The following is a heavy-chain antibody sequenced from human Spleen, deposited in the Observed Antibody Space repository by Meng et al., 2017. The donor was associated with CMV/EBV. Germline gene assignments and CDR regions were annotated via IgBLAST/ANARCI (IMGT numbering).Heavy chain of an antibody. CDR3: ARVPQTSGTPFYFDY. CDR2: IYFSGNT. Sequence: GGSLRRGASYCSWVRPSPGKGLEWIGHIYFSGNTYYSASLRNRLTISIDTSKSQFSLKLDSVTAADTAVYYCARVPQTSGTPFYFDYWGQGALVTVSS. V-gene: IGHV4-31*02. D-gene: IGHD6-13*01. J-gene: IGHJ4*02. CDR1: GGSLRRGASY.